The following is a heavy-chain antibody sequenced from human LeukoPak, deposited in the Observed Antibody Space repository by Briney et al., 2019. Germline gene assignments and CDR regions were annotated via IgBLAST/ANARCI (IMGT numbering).Heavy chain of an antibody. Sequence: QSGGSLRLSCAASGFTFSSYSMNWVRQAPGKGLEWVSYISSSSSTIYYADSVKGRFTISRDNAKNSLYLQMNSLRDEDTAVYYCARDQRDCSSTSCYWVPLFYYYYGMVVWGQGTTVTVSS. J-gene: IGHJ6*02. CDR3: ARDQRDCSSTSCYWVPLFYYYYGMVV. D-gene: IGHD2-2*01. CDR2: ISSSSSTI. V-gene: IGHV3-48*02. CDR1: GFTFSSYS.